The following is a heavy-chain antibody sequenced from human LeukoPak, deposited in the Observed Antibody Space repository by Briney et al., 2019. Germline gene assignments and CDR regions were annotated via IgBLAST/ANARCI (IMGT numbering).Heavy chain of an antibody. V-gene: IGHV4-4*02. CDR3: AKVAPYGMGV. J-gene: IGHJ6*02. CDR1: GGPISSSNL. Sequence: SGTLSLTCAVSGGPISSSNLSNFGRPPPGKVQESNWKIDQSGSTNYSPSLKSRVTISVDKSKNQFSLKLNSVTAADTAVYYCAKVAPYGMGVWGQGTTVTVSS. CDR2: IDQSGST.